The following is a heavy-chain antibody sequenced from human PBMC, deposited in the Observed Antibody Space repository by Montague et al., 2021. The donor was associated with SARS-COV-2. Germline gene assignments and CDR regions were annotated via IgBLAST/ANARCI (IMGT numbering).Heavy chain of an antibody. CDR3: ARGSSGYYTPRPFDY. Sequence: CAISGDSVSSNSAAWNWIRQSPSRGLEWLGRTYYRSKWYNDYAVSMKSRMTINPDTSKNQFSLQLNSVTPEDTAVYYCARGSSGYYTPRPFDYWGQGTLVTVSS. CDR1: GDSVSSNSAA. D-gene: IGHD3-22*01. CDR2: TYYRSKWYN. J-gene: IGHJ4*02. V-gene: IGHV6-1*01.